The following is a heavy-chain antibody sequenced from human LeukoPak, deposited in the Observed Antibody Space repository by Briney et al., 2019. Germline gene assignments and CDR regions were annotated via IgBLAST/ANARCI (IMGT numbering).Heavy chain of an antibody. CDR3: ARPSIAPGPFDI. CDR1: GGSISSYY. V-gene: IGHV4-4*07. Sequence: SETLSLTCTVSGGSISSYYWSWIRQPAGKGLEWIGRIYTSGSTNYNPSLKSRVTMSVDTSKNQFSLKLSSVTAADTAVYYCARPSIAPGPFDIWGQETMVTVSS. J-gene: IGHJ3*02. CDR2: IYTSGST.